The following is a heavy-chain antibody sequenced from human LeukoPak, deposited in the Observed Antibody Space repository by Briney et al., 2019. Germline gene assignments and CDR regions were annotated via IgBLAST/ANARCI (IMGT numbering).Heavy chain of an antibody. CDR3: ARHSDPNIVVVPAAIDY. CDR1: GGSISSSSYY. D-gene: IGHD2-2*01. V-gene: IGHV4-39*01. J-gene: IGHJ4*02. Sequence: PSETLSLTCTVSGGSISSSSYYWGWIRQPPGKGLEWMGSIYYSGSTYYNPSLKSRVTISVDTSKNQFSLKLSAVTAADTAVYYCARHSDPNIVVVPAAIDYWGQGTLVTVSS. CDR2: IYYSGST.